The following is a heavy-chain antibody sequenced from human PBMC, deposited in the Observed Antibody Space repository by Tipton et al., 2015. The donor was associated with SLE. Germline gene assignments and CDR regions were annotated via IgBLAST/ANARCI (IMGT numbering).Heavy chain of an antibody. CDR2: IISERYGGTT. CDR3: ATWDSGL. V-gene: IGHV3-15*01. Sequence: SWIRQPPGKGLEWIGRIISERYGGTTDYAAPVKGRFTISRDDSKNMMYLHMNSLRTEDTAVYYCATWDSGLWGQGTLVTVSS. J-gene: IGHJ4*02. D-gene: IGHD1-26*01.